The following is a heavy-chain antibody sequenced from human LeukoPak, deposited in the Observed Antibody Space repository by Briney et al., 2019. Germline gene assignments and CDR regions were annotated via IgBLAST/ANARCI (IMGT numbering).Heavy chain of an antibody. D-gene: IGHD5-18*01. Sequence: GGSLRLSCAASGFTISSYEMNWVRQAPGKGLEWVSYISNSGSTLYYADSVKGRFTISRDSTKNSLYLQMNSLRADDTAVYYCARTRYSYGCDYWGQGTLVTVSS. CDR1: GFTISSYE. CDR2: ISNSGSTL. J-gene: IGHJ4*02. V-gene: IGHV3-48*03. CDR3: ARTRYSYGCDY.